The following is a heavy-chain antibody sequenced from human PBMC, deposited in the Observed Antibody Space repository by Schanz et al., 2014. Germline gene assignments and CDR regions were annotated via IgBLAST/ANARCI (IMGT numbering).Heavy chain of an antibody. CDR1: GFTFSNHA. J-gene: IGHJ4*02. CDR3: ARGVRIDY. V-gene: IGHV3-21*01. Sequence: EVHLLESGGGLVQPGGSLRLSCAASGFTFSNHALSWVRQAPGKGLEWVSSISSSSSYISYADSVKGRFTISRDNAKNSLYLQMNSLTAEDTAVYYCARGVRIDYWGQGTLVTVSS. D-gene: IGHD3-3*01. CDR2: ISSSSSYI.